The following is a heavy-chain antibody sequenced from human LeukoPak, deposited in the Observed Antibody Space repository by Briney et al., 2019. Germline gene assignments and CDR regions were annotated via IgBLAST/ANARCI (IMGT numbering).Heavy chain of an antibody. J-gene: IGHJ4*02. D-gene: IGHD6-13*01. V-gene: IGHV3-7*03. Sequence: PGGSLRLSCAASGLPFNAYWMTWVRQAPGKGLEWVANIRQDGDTKCYVDSVKGRFTISRDNAMNSLYLQMNSLRAEDTAIYYCARSLPYGTTWYGRSDFWGQGTLVTVSS. CDR1: GLPFNAYW. CDR3: ARSLPYGTTWYGRSDF. CDR2: IRQDGDTK.